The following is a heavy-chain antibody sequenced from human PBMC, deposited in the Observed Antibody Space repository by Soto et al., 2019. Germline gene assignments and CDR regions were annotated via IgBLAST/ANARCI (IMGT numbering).Heavy chain of an antibody. CDR3: ASTRPDDYGDYLDY. Sequence: ASVKVSCKASGYTFTSYGISWVRQAPGQGLEWMGWISAYNGNTNYAQKLQGRVTMTTDTSTSTAYMELRSLRSDDTAVYYCASTRPDDYGDYLDYWGQGTLVTVSS. CDR2: ISAYNGNT. V-gene: IGHV1-18*01. D-gene: IGHD4-17*01. J-gene: IGHJ4*02. CDR1: GYTFTSYG.